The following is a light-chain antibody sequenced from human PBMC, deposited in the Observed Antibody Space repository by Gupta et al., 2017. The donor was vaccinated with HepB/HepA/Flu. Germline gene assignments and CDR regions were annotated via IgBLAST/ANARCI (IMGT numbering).Light chain of an antibody. V-gene: IGKV1-27*01. CDR3: HKYNSAPQT. Sequence: DIRLTQSPSSLSASVGDRVSITRRASQDINNYLAWYQQKPGKVPNLLIYAASTLQSGVPSRFSGSRSGTDFTLTISGLQPEDVATYYCHKYNSAPQTFGQGTKVEIK. CDR2: AAS. CDR1: QDINNY. J-gene: IGKJ1*01.